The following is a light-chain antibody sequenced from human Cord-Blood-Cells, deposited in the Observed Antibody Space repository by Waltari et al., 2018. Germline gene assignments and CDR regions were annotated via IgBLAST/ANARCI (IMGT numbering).Light chain of an antibody. V-gene: IGLV1-40*01. J-gene: IGLJ2*01. CDR1: SSNIGAGYD. Sequence: VLTQPPSVSGAPGQRVTISCTGSSSNIGAGYDVHWYQQLPGTAPKLLIYGNSNRPSGVPDRFSGSKSGTSASLAITGLQAEDEADYYCQSYDSSLSVYVVFGGGTKLTVL. CDR2: GNS. CDR3: QSYDSSLSVYVV.